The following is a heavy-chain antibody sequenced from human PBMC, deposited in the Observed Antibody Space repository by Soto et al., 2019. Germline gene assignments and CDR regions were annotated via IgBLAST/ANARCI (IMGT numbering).Heavy chain of an antibody. V-gene: IGHV3-11*01. J-gene: IGHJ4*02. CDR3: AKGFSRTFDY. CDR1: GFTFSDSY. Sequence: PGGSLRLSCAASGFTFSDSYMSWIRQAPGKGLEWVSHISSSGSTIYYADSVKGRFTISRDNSKNSLYLQMNSLRAEDTAVYYCAKGFSRTFDYWGQATLVTVSS. CDR2: ISSSGSTI.